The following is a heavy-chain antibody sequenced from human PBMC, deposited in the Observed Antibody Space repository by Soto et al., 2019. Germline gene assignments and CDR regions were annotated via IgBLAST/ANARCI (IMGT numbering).Heavy chain of an antibody. J-gene: IGHJ3*01. Sequence: QVQLTQSGAEVKKSGASVKVSCKASGYNFINYGITWVRQAPGQGLEWMGWITDYNGRTKYARKFQDRVTMTTDTSTNTAYMELRSLRSGDTAVYFCARDDYGDLWRSPDVWGQGTMVTVSS. V-gene: IGHV1-18*04. CDR3: ARDDYGDLWRSPDV. CDR1: GYNFINYG. D-gene: IGHD4-17*01. CDR2: ITDYNGRT.